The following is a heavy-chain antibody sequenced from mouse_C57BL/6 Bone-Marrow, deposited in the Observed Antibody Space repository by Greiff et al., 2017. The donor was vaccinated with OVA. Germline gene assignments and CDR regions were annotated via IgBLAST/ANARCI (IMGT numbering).Heavy chain of an antibody. CDR2: IDPEDGET. CDR1: GFNIKDYY. Sequence: VQLKQSGAELVKPGASVKLSCTASGFNIKDYYMHWVKQRTEQGLEWIGRIDPEDGETKYAPKFTGKATITADTSSNTAYLQLSSLTSEDTAVYYCARGSPEGAMDYWGQGTSVTVSA. CDR3: ARGSPEGAMDY. V-gene: IGHV14-2*01. J-gene: IGHJ4*01.